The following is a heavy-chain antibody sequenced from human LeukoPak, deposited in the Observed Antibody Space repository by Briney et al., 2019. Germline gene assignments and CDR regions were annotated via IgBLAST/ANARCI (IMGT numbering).Heavy chain of an antibody. Sequence: EESLRLSCAASGFTFSSYGMHWVRQAPGKGLEWVAVIWYDGSNKYYADSVKGRFTISRDNSKNTLYLQMNSLRAEDTAVYYCAKPGGRDGYNFDFDYWGQGTLVTVSS. CDR2: IWYDGSNK. J-gene: IGHJ4*02. V-gene: IGHV3-33*06. D-gene: IGHD5-24*01. CDR1: GFTFSSYG. CDR3: AKPGGRDGYNFDFDY.